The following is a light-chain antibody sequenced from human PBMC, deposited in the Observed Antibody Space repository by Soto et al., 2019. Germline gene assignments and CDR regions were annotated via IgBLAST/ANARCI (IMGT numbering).Light chain of an antibody. CDR3: ETWDSNTRV. V-gene: IGLV4-60*02. CDR2: LEDSGNY. CDR1: SGHSSYI. Sequence: QPVLTQSSSASASLGSSVKLTCTLSSGHSSYIIAWHQQQPGKAPRYLMKLEDSGNYNKVSGVPDRFSGSSSGADRYLTISNLQFEDEADYYCETWDSNTRVFGGGTKVTVL. J-gene: IGLJ3*02.